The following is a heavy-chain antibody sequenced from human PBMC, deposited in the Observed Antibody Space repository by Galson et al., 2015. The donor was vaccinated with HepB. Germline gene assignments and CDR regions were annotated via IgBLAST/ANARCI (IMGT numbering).Heavy chain of an antibody. Sequence: SLRLSCAASGFTFSSYSMNWVRQAPGKGLEWVSSISSSSSYIYYADSVKGRFTISRDNAKNSLYLQMNSLRAEDTAVYYCARGGTYYDFWSGYPNWFDPWGQGTLVTVSS. CDR1: GFTFSSYS. D-gene: IGHD3-3*01. J-gene: IGHJ5*02. V-gene: IGHV3-21*01. CDR2: ISSSSSYI. CDR3: ARGGTYYDFWSGYPNWFDP.